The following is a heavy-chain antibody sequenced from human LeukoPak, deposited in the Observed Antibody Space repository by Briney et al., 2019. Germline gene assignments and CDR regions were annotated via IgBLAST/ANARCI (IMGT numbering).Heavy chain of an antibody. D-gene: IGHD3-3*01. CDR2: IYYSGST. CDR1: GGSISSSSYY. CDR3: AKKGYYDFWSGYYTEWFDP. Sequence: PSETLSLTCTVSGGSISSSSYYWGWIRQPPGKGLEWIGSIYYSGSTNYNPSLKSRVTISVDTSKNQFSLKLSSVTAADTAVYYCAKKGYYDFWSGYYTEWFDPWGQGTLVTVSS. J-gene: IGHJ5*02. V-gene: IGHV4-39*07.